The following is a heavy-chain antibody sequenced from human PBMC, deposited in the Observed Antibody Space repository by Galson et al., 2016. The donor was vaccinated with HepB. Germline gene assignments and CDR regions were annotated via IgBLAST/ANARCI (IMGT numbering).Heavy chain of an antibody. D-gene: IGHD2-8*01. Sequence: SVKVSCKASGYTFLNYGISWVRQAPGQGLEWMGRISVNNGATNYVQQLQARVAMTTDTSTRTAYLELRSLRADDTAVYYCASSSRYCANGICATFDYWGQGTLVTVSS. J-gene: IGHJ4*02. CDR2: ISVNNGAT. CDR3: ASSSRYCANGICATFDY. CDR1: GYTFLNYG. V-gene: IGHV1-18*01.